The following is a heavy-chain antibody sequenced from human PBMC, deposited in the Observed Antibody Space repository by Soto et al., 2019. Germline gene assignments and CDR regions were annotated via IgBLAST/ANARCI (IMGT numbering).Heavy chain of an antibody. CDR1: GYTFTSYY. J-gene: IGHJ6*02. CDR2: INPSGGST. D-gene: IGHD3-9*01. CDR3: ARDSEPLRYFDWLTAGYYYGMDV. V-gene: IGHV1-46*04. Sequence: ASVKVSCKASGYTFTSYYMHWVRQAPGQGLEWMGIINPSGGSTSYAQKLQGRVTMTRDTSTSTVYMELSSLRSEDTAVYYCARDSEPLRYFDWLTAGYYYGMDVWGQGTTVTVSS.